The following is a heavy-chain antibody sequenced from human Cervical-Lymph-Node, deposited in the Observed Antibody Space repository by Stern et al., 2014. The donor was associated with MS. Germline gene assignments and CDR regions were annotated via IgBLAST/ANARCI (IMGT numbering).Heavy chain of an antibody. CDR2: IIPILGTT. V-gene: IGHV1-69*06. D-gene: IGHD5/OR15-5a*01. CDR1: GGTFNTSA. J-gene: IGHJ5*02. Sequence: MQLVESGAEVKKPASSVKVSCKASGGTFNTSAISWVRQAPGQGLEWMGGIIPILGTTNYAQKFQGRVTFSADKSTSTAYMALSGLRYEDTAVYYCARDLGVGPSVSWGQGTVVTVSS. CDR3: ARDLGVGPSVS.